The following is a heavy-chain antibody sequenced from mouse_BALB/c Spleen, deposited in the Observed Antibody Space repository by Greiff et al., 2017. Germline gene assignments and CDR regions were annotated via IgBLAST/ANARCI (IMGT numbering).Heavy chain of an antibody. D-gene: IGHD3-3*01. CDR1: GFNIKDYY. Sequence: EVQLHQSGAELVRPGALVKLSCKASGFNIKDYYMHWVKQRPEQGLEWIGWIDPENGNTIYDPKFQGKASITADTSSNTAYLQLSSLTSEDTAVYYCAKGDVSYAMDYWGQGTSVTVSS. CDR2: IDPENGNT. J-gene: IGHJ4*01. CDR3: AKGDVSYAMDY. V-gene: IGHV14-1*02.